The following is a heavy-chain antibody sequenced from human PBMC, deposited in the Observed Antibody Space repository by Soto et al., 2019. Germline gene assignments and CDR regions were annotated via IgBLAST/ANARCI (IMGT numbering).Heavy chain of an antibody. CDR3: ATPSQPDYDSSGWVDY. Sequence: EVQLVESGGGVVQPGGSLRLSCAASGFTFSSYSMNWGRQAPGKGLEWVSYISSISSTIYYAESVKGRFTISRDNAKNSLYLQMNSLRDEDTAVYYCATPSQPDYDSSGWVDYWGQGTLVTVSS. V-gene: IGHV3-48*02. CDR2: ISSISSTI. J-gene: IGHJ4*02. D-gene: IGHD3-22*01. CDR1: GFTFSSYS.